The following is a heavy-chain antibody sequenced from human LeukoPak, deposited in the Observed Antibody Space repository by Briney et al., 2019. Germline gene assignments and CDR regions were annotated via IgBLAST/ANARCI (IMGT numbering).Heavy chain of an antibody. Sequence: ASVKVSCKASVYTFTSYGISWVRQAPGQGLEWMGWISAYNGNANYAQKLQGRVTMTTDTSTSTAYMELRSLRSDDTAVYYCARGPLYYDILTGYYTEGGAFDIWGQGTMVTVSS. V-gene: IGHV1-18*04. D-gene: IGHD3-9*01. CDR1: VYTFTSYG. CDR3: ARGPLYYDILTGYYTEGGAFDI. CDR2: ISAYNGNA. J-gene: IGHJ3*02.